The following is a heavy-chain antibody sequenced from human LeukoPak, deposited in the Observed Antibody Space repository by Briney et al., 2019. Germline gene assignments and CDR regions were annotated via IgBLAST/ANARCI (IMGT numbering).Heavy chain of an antibody. V-gene: IGHV3-48*04. D-gene: IGHD3/OR15-3a*01. J-gene: IGHJ5*02. Sequence: GGSLRLSCAASGFTFSSYAMSWVRQAPGKGLEWVSYISSSSSTIYYADSVKGRFTISRDNAKNSLYLQMNSLRVEDTAVYYCARGDWTPAWGQGTLVTVSS. CDR3: ARGDWTPA. CDR1: GFTFSSYA. CDR2: ISSSSSTI.